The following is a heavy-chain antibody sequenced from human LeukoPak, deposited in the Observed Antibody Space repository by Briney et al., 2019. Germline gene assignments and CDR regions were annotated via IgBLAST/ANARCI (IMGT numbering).Heavy chain of an antibody. Sequence: SETLSLTCTVSGGPISSYYWSWIRQPPGKGLEWIGYIYYSGSTNYNPSLKSRATISVDTSKNQFSLKLSSVTAADTAVYYCARVGQQLVHGLYYYYYYYMDVWGKGTPVTVSS. CDR3: ARVGQQLVHGLYYYYYYYMDV. CDR2: IYYSGST. D-gene: IGHD6-13*01. J-gene: IGHJ6*03. CDR1: GGPISSYY. V-gene: IGHV4-59*01.